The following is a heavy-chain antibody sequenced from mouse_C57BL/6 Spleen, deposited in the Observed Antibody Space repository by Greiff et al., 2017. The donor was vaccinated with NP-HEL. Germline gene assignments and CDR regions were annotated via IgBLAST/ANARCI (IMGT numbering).Heavy chain of an antibody. J-gene: IGHJ1*03. V-gene: IGHV1-52*01. D-gene: IGHD1-1*01. CDR1: GYTFTSYW. CDR2: IDPSDSET. CDR3: ASRGYYGSHWYFDG. Sequence: QVQLQQSGAELVRPGSSVKLSCKASGYTFTSYWMHWVKQRPIQGLEWIGNIDPSDSETHYNQKFKDKATLTVDKSSSTAYMQLSSLTSEDSAVYYGASRGYYGSHWYFDGWGTGTTVTVSS.